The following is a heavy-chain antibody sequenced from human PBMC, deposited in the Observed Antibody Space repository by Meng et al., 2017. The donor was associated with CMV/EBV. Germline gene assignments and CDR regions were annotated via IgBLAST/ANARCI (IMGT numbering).Heavy chain of an antibody. D-gene: IGHD2-2*01. V-gene: IGHV1-2*02. Sequence: ASVKVSCKASGYTFTGYYMHWVRQAPGQGLEWMGWINPNSGGTNYAQKFQGRVTMTRDTSIGTAYMELSRLRSDDTAVYYCARGRYCSSTSCYASWFDPWGQGTLVTVSS. CDR1: GYTFTGYY. J-gene: IGHJ5*02. CDR2: INPNSGGT. CDR3: ARGRYCSSTSCYASWFDP.